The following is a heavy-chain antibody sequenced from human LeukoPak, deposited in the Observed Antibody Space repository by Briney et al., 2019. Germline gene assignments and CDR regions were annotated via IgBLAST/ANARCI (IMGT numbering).Heavy chain of an antibody. D-gene: IGHD5-12*01. V-gene: IGHV3-9*01. J-gene: IGHJ4*02. CDR2: ISWNSGNI. CDR1: GFTFDDYA. Sequence: GGSLRLSCAASGFTFDDYAMHWVRQAPGKGVEWVSGISWNSGNIGYADSVKGRFTISRDNAKNSLYLQMNSLRAEDTAVYYCEVDGYWGQGTLVTVSS. CDR3: EVDGY.